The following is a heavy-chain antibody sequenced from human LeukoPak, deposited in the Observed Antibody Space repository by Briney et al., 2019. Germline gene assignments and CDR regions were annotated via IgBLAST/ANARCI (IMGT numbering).Heavy chain of an antibody. J-gene: IGHJ5*02. V-gene: IGHV4-59*01. CDR1: GGSISSYY. CDR3: ARSIYGSGPFDP. CDR2: IYYSGST. Sequence: SEALSLTCTVSGGSISSYYWSCIRQPPGKGLEWIGYIYYSGSTNYNPSLKSRVTISVDTSKNQFSLKLSSVTAADTAVYYCARSIYGSGPFDPWGQGTLVTVSS. D-gene: IGHD3-10*01.